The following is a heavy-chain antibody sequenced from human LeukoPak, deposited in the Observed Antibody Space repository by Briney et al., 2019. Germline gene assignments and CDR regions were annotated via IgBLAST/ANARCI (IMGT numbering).Heavy chain of an antibody. CDR3: ARHKSGIDWFDP. D-gene: IGHD1-14*01. V-gene: IGHV4-39*01. J-gene: IGHJ5*02. Sequence: SETLSLTCTLSGDSFSSSGYCWGWIRQPPGKGLECVGVICYTGNTYYNPSLKSRVTISVDTSKNQFSLRLSSVTAADTAVYYCARHKSGIDWFDPWGQGTLVTVSS. CDR1: GDSFSSSGYC. CDR2: ICYTGNT.